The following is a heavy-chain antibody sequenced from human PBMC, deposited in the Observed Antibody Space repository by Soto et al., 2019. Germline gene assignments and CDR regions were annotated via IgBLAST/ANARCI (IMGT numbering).Heavy chain of an antibody. CDR3: ARGTYCSGGSCYSSYWYFDL. J-gene: IGHJ2*01. D-gene: IGHD2-15*01. V-gene: IGHV1-69*02. CDR2: IIPILGIA. CDR1: GGTFSSYT. Sequence: KVSCKASGGTFSSYTMSWVRQAPGQGLEWMGRIIPILGIANYAQKFQGRVTITADKSTSTAYMELSSLRSEDTAVYYCARGTYCSGGSCYSSYWYFDLWGRGTLVTVSS.